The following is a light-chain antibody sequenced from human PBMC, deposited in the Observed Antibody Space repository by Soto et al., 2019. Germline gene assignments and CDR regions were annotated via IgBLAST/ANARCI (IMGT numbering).Light chain of an antibody. CDR3: QHRNDWTWT. Sequence: EIVLTQSPATLSLSPGERATLSCRASQSVSRFLVWYQKKPGKTPRLLIYDTSNRATGIPARLSVCGSGTDFTPTNSSLEPEAFAVYYCQHRNDWTWTIGQRTKVEIK. CDR2: DTS. V-gene: IGKV3-11*01. CDR1: QSVSRF. J-gene: IGKJ1*01.